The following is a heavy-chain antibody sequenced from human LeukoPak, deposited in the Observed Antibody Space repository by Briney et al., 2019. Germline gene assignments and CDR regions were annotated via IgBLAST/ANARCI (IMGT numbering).Heavy chain of an antibody. D-gene: IGHD3-3*01. CDR3: ARLNYDFNNWFDP. J-gene: IGHJ5*02. CDR2: IYYSGST. Sequence: PSETLSFTCTVSGGSISSSSYYWGWIRQPPGKGLEWIGSIYYSGSTYYNPSLKSRVTISVDTSKNQFSLKLSSVTAADTAVYYCARLNYDFNNWFDPWGQGTLVTVSS. V-gene: IGHV4-39*01. CDR1: GGSISSSSYY.